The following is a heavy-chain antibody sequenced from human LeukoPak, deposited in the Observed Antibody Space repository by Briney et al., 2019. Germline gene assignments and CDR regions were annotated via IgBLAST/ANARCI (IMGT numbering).Heavy chain of an antibody. CDR3: AKVSVVAATKGYYYYYYMDV. CDR2: ISGSGGNT. J-gene: IGHJ6*03. D-gene: IGHD2-15*01. Sequence: GGSLRLSCAASGFTFSSYAMSWVRQAPGKGLEWVSGISGSGGNTYYADSVKGRFTISRDNSKNTLYLQMNSLRAEDTAVYYCAKVSVVAATKGYYYYYYMDVWGKGTTVTISS. CDR1: GFTFSSYA. V-gene: IGHV3-23*01.